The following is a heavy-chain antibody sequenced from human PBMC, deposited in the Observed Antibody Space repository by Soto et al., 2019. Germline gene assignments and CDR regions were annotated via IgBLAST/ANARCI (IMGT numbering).Heavy chain of an antibody. CDR2: ISYDGSNK. CDR1: GFTFSSYG. D-gene: IGHD3-10*01. Sequence: GGSLRLSCAASGFTFSSYGMHWVRQAPGKGLEWVAVISYDGSNKYYADSVKGRFTISRDNSKNTLYLQMNSLRAEDTAVYYCARDPLWFGEPRDYFDYWGQGTLVTVSS. CDR3: ARDPLWFGEPRDYFDY. V-gene: IGHV3-30*03. J-gene: IGHJ4*02.